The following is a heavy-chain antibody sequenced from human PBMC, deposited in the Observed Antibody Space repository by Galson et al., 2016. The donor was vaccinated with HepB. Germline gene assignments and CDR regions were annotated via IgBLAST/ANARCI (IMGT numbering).Heavy chain of an antibody. Sequence: TLSLTCTVSGGSINNGVYSWSWVRQPPGKGLEWIGYIFHSGTTFYNPSLKSRVSISIDRPRNLFSLWLTSLTAADSAVYYLARSTTIRSDNYYGLDVWGQGTTVIVSS. D-gene: IGHD1-1*01. CDR2: IFHSGTT. J-gene: IGHJ6*02. CDR3: ARSTTIRSDNYYGLDV. CDR1: GGSINNGVYS. V-gene: IGHV4-30-2*01.